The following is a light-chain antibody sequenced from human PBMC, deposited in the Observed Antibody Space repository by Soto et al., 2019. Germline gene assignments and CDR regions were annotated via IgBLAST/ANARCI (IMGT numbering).Light chain of an antibody. CDR1: SSDVGSYDL. J-gene: IGLJ1*01. CDR2: EAS. Sequence: SVLTQPASVSGSPGQSITVSCTRTSSDVGSYDLVSWYQQHPGKAPKLMIYEASERPSGVSNRFSGSKSGNTASLTISGLQAEDEADYYCCSYAGSTTFVFGTGTKVTVL. V-gene: IGLV2-23*01. CDR3: CSYAGSTTFV.